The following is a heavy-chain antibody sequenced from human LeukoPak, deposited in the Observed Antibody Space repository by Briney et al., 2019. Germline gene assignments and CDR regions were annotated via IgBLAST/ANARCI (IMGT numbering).Heavy chain of an antibody. CDR1: GYTFTGYY. Sequence: ASVKVSCKASGYTFTGYYMHWVRQAPGQGLEWMGWINPNSGGTNYAQKLQGRVTMTRDTSISTAYMELSRLRSDDTAVYYCARDGAFVQLRYFDYWGQGTLVTVSS. CDR3: ARDGAFVQLRYFDY. CDR2: INPNSGGT. V-gene: IGHV1-2*02. J-gene: IGHJ4*02. D-gene: IGHD4/OR15-4a*01.